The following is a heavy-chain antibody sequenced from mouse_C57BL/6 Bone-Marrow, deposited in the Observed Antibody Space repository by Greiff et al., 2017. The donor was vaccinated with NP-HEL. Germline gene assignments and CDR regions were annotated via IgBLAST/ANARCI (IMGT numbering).Heavy chain of an antibody. Sequence: QVQLKQSGAELVKPGASVKMSCKASGYTFTSYWITWVKQRPGQGLEWIGDIYPGSGSTNYNEKFKSKATLTVDTSSSTAYMQLSSLTSEDSAVYYCARRGTYYSNWGQGTTLTVSS. J-gene: IGHJ2*01. CDR1: GYTFTSYW. CDR2: IYPGSGST. D-gene: IGHD2-5*01. CDR3: ARRGTYYSN. V-gene: IGHV1-55*01.